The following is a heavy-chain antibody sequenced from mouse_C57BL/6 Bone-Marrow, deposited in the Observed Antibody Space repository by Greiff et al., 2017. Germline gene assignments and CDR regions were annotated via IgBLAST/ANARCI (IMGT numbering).Heavy chain of an antibody. CDR3: TTRGTTVVATRGY. CDR2: IDPENGDT. Sequence: EVQLQQSGAELVRPGASVKLSCTASGFNIKDDYMHWVKQRPEQGLEWIGWIDPENGDTEYASKFQGKATITADTSSNTAYLQLSSLTSEDTAGYYCTTRGTTVVATRGYWGQGTTLTVSS. D-gene: IGHD1-1*01. CDR1: GFNIKDDY. V-gene: IGHV14-4*01. J-gene: IGHJ2*01.